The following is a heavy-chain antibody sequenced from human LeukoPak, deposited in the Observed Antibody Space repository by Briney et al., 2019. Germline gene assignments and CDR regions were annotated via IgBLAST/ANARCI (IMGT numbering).Heavy chain of an antibody. J-gene: IGHJ3*02. CDR2: ISGSGGST. CDR1: GFTFSSYA. Sequence: GGSLRLSCAASGFTFSSYAMSWVRQAPGKGLEWVSAISGSGGSTYYADSVKGRFTISRDNSKNTLYLQMNSLRAEDTAVYYCAKVMWDIVVVVAAVLSAFDIWGQGTMVTVSS. CDR3: AKVMWDIVVVVAAVLSAFDI. D-gene: IGHD2-15*01. V-gene: IGHV3-23*01.